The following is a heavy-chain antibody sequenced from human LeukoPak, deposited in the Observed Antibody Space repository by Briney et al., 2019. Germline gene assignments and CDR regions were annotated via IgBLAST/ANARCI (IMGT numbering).Heavy chain of an antibody. Sequence: GSLRLSCAASGFTFSSYGMSWVRQAPGKGLEWIGEINHSGSTNYNPSLKSRVTISVDTSKNQFSLKLSSVTAADTAVYYCARVEGSSFDPWGQGTLVTVSS. CDR2: INHSGST. CDR1: GFTFSSYG. D-gene: IGHD6-6*01. CDR3: ARVEGSSFDP. J-gene: IGHJ5*02. V-gene: IGHV4-34*01.